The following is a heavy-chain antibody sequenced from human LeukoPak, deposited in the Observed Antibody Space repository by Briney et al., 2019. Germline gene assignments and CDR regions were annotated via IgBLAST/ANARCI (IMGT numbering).Heavy chain of an antibody. J-gene: IGHJ5*02. D-gene: IGHD3-10*01. CDR1: GYTFTRYY. CDR3: ATSFRAVNWFDP. Sequence: ASVKVSCKASGYTFTRYYMNWVRQAPGQGLEWMGIINQSGGSTNYAQKFQGRVTMTRDTSTSTIYMEVSSLRSEDTAVYYCATSFRAVNWFDPWGQGTLVTVSS. V-gene: IGHV1-46*01. CDR2: INQSGGST.